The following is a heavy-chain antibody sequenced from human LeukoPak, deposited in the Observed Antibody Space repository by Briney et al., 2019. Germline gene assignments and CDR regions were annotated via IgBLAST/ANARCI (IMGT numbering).Heavy chain of an antibody. CDR2: INPNSGGT. Sequence: GASVKVSCKASGYTFTGYYIHWVRQAPGQGLEWMGWINPNSGGTNYAQKFQGRVTMTRDTSISTAYMDLSRLRSDDTAVYYCARGSIVGATFDYFDYWGREPWSPSPQ. CDR1: GYTFTGYY. V-gene: IGHV1-2*02. CDR3: ARGSIVGATFDYFDY. J-gene: IGHJ4*02. D-gene: IGHD1-26*01.